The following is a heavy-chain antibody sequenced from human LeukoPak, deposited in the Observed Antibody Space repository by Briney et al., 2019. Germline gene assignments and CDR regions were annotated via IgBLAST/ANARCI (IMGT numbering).Heavy chain of an antibody. V-gene: IGHV4-39*07. CDR3: ARALYSSGAPMFDP. D-gene: IGHD6-19*01. CDR1: GGSISSGGYY. CDR2: INHSGST. Sequence: SETLSLTCTVSGGSISSGGYYWSWIRQHPGKGLEWIGEINHSGSTNYNPSLKSRVTISVDTSKNQFSLKLSSVTAADTAVYYCARALYSSGAPMFDPWGQGTLVTVSS. J-gene: IGHJ5*02.